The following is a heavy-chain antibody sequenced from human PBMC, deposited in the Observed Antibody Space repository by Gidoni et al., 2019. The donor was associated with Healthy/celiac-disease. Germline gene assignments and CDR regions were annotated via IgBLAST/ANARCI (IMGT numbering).Heavy chain of an antibody. J-gene: IGHJ5*01. CDR3: ARGGDGSSWFFYNWFDS. CDR1: GFSLDEYA. D-gene: IGHD6-13*01. CDR2: ISWNGGSI. Sequence: EVQLAESGGGLGQPGWSLRLSCAASGFSLDEYAMHWVRQTPGKGLEWVSGISWNGGSIGYADSVEGRFTISRDNAKNSLYLQMNSLRPEDTALYYCARGGDGSSWFFYNWFDSWGQGTLVTVSS. V-gene: IGHV3-9*01.